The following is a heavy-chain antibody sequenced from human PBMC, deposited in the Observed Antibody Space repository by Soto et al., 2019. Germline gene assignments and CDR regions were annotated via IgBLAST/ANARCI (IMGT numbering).Heavy chain of an antibody. V-gene: IGHV3-23*01. CDR1: GFTFSSYA. CDR3: AKSYYDILTGYYRPLGY. CDR2: ISGSGGST. J-gene: IGHJ4*02. Sequence: EVQLSESGGGLVQPGGSLRLSCAASGFTFSSYAMSWVRQAPGKGLEWVSAISGSGGSTYYADSVKGRFTISRDNSKNTLYLQMNSLSAEDTAVYYCAKSYYDILTGYYRPLGYWGQGTLVTVSS. D-gene: IGHD3-9*01.